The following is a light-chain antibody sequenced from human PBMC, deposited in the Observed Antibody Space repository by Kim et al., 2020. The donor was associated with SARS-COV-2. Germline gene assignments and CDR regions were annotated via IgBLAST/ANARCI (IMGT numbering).Light chain of an antibody. CDR2: VVS. Sequence: QSALTQPRSVSGSPGQSVTISRTGTSSDVGGYDYVSWYQQHPGKAPKLMIYVVSERPSGVPDRFSGSKSGNTASLTISGLQAEDEADYYCCSYAGSYSFVFGTGTKVTVL. J-gene: IGLJ1*01. V-gene: IGLV2-11*01. CDR1: SSDVGGYDY. CDR3: CSYAGSYSFV.